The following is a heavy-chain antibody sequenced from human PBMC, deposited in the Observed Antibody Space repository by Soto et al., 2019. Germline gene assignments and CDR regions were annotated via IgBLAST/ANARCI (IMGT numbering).Heavy chain of an antibody. Sequence: ASVKVSCKVSGYTLTELSMHWVRQAPGKGLEWMGGFDPEDGETIYAQKFQGRVTMTEDTSTDTAYMELSSLRSEDTVVYYCATDHVLVPAAIPYYYYYGMDVWGQGTTVTVSS. D-gene: IGHD2-2*01. CDR1: GYTLTELS. V-gene: IGHV1-24*01. J-gene: IGHJ6*02. CDR3: ATDHVLVPAAIPYYYYYGMDV. CDR2: FDPEDGET.